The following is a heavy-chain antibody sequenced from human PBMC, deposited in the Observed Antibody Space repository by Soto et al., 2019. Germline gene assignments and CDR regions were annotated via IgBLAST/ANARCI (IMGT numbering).Heavy chain of an antibody. CDR2: IYYSGST. D-gene: IGHD3-3*01. J-gene: IGHJ6*02. Sequence: QVQLQESGPGLVKPSETLSLTCTVSGGSVSSGSYYWSWIRQPPGKGLEWIGYIYYSGSTNYNPSLKSRVTISVDTSKNQFSLKLSSVTAADTALYYCARDRGSGRFNYYYYGMDVWGQGTTVTVSS. V-gene: IGHV4-61*01. CDR3: ARDRGSGRFNYYYYGMDV. CDR1: GGSVSSGSYY.